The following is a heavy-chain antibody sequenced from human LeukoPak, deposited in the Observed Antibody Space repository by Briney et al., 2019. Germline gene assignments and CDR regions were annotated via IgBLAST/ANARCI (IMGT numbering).Heavy chain of an antibody. J-gene: IGHJ4*02. CDR3: ARIGSSWSFDY. V-gene: IGHV3-21*01. D-gene: IGHD6-13*01. Sequence: GGSLRLSCAASGFTFSSYNMNWVRQAPGKGLEWVSSISGDSGYISYADSVRGRFTISRDNAMNSLYLQMDSLRVEDTAVYYCARIGSSWSFDYWGQGTRVTVSS. CDR2: ISGDSGYI. CDR1: GFTFSSYN.